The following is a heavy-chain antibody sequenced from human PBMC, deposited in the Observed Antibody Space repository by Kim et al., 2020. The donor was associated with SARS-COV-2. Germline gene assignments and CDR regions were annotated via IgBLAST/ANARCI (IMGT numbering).Heavy chain of an antibody. D-gene: IGHD3-10*01. CDR2: INPNSGGT. CDR3: ARAWFRYYYGSGTPDAFDI. CDR1: GYTFTGYY. J-gene: IGHJ3*02. V-gene: IGHV1-2*02. Sequence: ASVKVSCKASGYTFTGYYMHWVRQAPGQWLEWMGWINPNSGGTNYAQKFQGRVTMTRDTSISTAYMELSRLRSDDTAVYYCARAWFRYYYGSGTPDAFDIWGQGTMVTVSS.